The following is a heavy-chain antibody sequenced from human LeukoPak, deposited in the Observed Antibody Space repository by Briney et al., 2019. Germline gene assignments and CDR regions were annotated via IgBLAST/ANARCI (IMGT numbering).Heavy chain of an antibody. D-gene: IGHD1-26*01. CDR1: GFTFSGYW. V-gene: IGHV3-7*01. Sequence: GGSLRLSCVGSGFTFSGYWMSWVRQTVGKGLECVAKIREDGNEKHYVDSVKGRFTISRDNAKDSLFLQMNNLRVDDTAVYYCVRDYRGGWNDYWGQGTLVTVSS. CDR3: VRDYRGGWNDY. J-gene: IGHJ4*02. CDR2: IREDGNEK.